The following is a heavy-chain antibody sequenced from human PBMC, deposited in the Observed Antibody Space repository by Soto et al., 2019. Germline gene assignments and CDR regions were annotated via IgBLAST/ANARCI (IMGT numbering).Heavy chain of an antibody. D-gene: IGHD4-17*01. J-gene: IGHJ3*01. CDR3: ATTVTRLIAFDV. CDR2: ISGSGGSA. V-gene: IGHV3-23*01. CDR1: RFTFSTYA. Sequence: SLRLSCAASRFTFSTYARNWVRQVPGKGLECVSVISGSGGSAYYADSVQGRFTISRDNSKNTLYMQMNSLRDEDTAVYYCATTVTRLIAFDVWGQGTMVTVSS.